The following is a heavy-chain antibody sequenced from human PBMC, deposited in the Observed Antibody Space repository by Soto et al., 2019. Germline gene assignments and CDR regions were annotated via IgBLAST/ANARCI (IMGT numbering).Heavy chain of an antibody. J-gene: IGHJ6*02. D-gene: IGHD1-7*01. CDR1: GYTFTSYD. CDR3: ARETPYNWNYLYYYYGMDV. V-gene: IGHV1-8*01. Sequence: ASVKVSCKASGYTFTSYDINWVRQATGQGLEWMGWMNPNSGNTGYAQKFQGRVTMTRNTSISTAYMELSSLRSEDTAVYYCARETPYNWNYLYYYYGMDVWGQGTTVTVSS. CDR2: MNPNSGNT.